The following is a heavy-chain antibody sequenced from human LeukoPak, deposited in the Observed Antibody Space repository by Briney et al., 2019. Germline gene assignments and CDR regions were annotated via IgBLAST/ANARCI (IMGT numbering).Heavy chain of an antibody. D-gene: IGHD1-26*01. CDR3: ASLGSYYRFDY. CDR2: ISAYDGNT. Sequence: ASVKVSCKASGYTFTSYGISWVRRAPGQGLEWMGWISAYDGNTNYAQKLQGRVTMTTDTSTSTAYMELRSLRSDDTAVYYCASLGSYYRFDYWGQGTLSPSPQ. V-gene: IGHV1-18*01. J-gene: IGHJ4*02. CDR1: GYTFTSYG.